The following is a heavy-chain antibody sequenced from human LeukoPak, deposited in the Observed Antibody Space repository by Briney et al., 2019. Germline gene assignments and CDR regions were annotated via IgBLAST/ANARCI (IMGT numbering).Heavy chain of an antibody. Sequence: PSETLSLTCTVSGGSISSYYWSWIRQPAGKGLEWIGEINHSGSTNYNPSLKSRVTISVDTSKNQFSLKLSSVTAAGTAVYYCARFFIDYYDSSGYYADARRGKYYFDYWGQGTLVTVSS. CDR2: INHSGST. CDR3: ARFFIDYYDSSGYYADARRGKYYFDY. D-gene: IGHD3-22*01. J-gene: IGHJ4*02. V-gene: IGHV4-34*01. CDR1: GGSISSYY.